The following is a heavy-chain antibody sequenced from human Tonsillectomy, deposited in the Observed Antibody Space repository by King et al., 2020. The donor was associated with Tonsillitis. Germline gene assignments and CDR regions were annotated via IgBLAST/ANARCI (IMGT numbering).Heavy chain of an antibody. D-gene: IGHD3-10*01. CDR3: AKSLPPALFAESPGDSFDY. CDR1: GFTFSSYA. CDR2: ISGTGGTT. V-gene: IGHV3-23*04. J-gene: IGHJ4*02. Sequence: VQLVESGGGLVQPGGSLRLSCAASGFTFSSYAMTWVRQAPGKGLEWVSSISGTGGTTYYADSVKGRFTISRDNSKNTLYLQMNSLRAEDTAVYYCAKSLPPALFAESPGDSFDYWRKGTLVTVSS.